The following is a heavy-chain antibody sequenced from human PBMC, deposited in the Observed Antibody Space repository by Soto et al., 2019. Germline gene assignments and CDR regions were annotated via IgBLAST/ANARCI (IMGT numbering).Heavy chain of an antibody. CDR2: INHSGST. V-gene: IGHV4-34*01. Sequence: SETLSLTCAVYGGSFSGYYWSWIRQPPGKGLEWIGEINHSGSTNYNPSLKSRVTISVDTSKNQFSLKLSSVTAADTAVYYCARGVFPPDIVVVPAGIDRGYYYYYMDVWGKGTTVTVSS. J-gene: IGHJ6*03. CDR1: GGSFSGYY. CDR3: ARGVFPPDIVVVPAGIDRGYYYYYMDV. D-gene: IGHD2-2*01.